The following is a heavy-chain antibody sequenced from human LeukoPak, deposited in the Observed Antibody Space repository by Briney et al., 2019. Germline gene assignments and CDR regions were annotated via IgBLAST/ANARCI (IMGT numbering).Heavy chain of an antibody. CDR2: ISYDGSNK. J-gene: IGHJ3*02. V-gene: IGHV3-30-3*01. CDR3: ARDPTSSSWYGGDAFDI. Sequence: GSLRLSCAAFGFTFNIYTMTWVRQAPGKGLEWVAVISYDGSNKYYADSVKGRFTISRDNSKNTLYLQMNSLRAEDTAVYYCARDPTSSSWYGGDAFDIWGQGTMVTVSS. CDR1: GFTFNIYT. D-gene: IGHD6-13*01.